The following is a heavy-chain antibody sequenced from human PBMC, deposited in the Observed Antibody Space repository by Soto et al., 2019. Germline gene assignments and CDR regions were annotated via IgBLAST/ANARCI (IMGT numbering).Heavy chain of an antibody. V-gene: IGHV5-10-1*01. CDR3: ARHTLGYCSSTSCYDGWFDP. D-gene: IGHD2-2*01. J-gene: IGHJ5*02. CDR2: IDPSDSYT. CDR1: GYSFTSYW. Sequence: PGESLKISCKGSGYSFTSYWISWVRQMPGKGLECMGRIDPSDSYTNYSPSFQGHVTISADKSISTAYLQWSSLKASDTAMYYCARHTLGYCSSTSCYDGWFDPWGQGTLVTVSS.